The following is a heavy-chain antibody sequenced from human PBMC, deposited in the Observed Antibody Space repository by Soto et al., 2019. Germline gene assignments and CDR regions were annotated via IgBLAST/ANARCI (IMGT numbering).Heavy chain of an antibody. V-gene: IGHV3-30-3*01. CDR1: GFTFSSYA. CDR2: ISYDGSNK. J-gene: IGHJ1*01. Sequence: GGSLRLSCAASGFTFSSYAMHWVRQAPGKGLEWVAVISYDGSNKYYADSVKGRFTISRDNSKNTLYLQMNSLRAEDTAVYYCASPYYYILTGYSDEYFQHWGPGTLVTVSS. D-gene: IGHD3-9*01. CDR3: ASPYYYILTGYSDEYFQH.